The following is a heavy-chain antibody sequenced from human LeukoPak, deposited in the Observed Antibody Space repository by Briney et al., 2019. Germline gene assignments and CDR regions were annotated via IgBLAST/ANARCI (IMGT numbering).Heavy chain of an antibody. CDR2: ISWNSGSI. CDR3: ARASSSWAGYFDY. D-gene: IGHD6-13*01. J-gene: IGHJ4*02. Sequence: GRSLRLPCAASGFTFDDYAMHWVRQAPGKGLEWVSGISWNSGSIGYADSVKGRFTISRDNAKNSLYLQMDSLRAEDTAMYYCARASSSWAGYFDYWGQGMLVTVSS. V-gene: IGHV3-9*01. CDR1: GFTFDDYA.